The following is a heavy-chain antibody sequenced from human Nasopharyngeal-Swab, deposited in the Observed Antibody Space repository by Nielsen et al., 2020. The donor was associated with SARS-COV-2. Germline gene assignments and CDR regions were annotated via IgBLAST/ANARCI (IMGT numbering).Heavy chain of an antibody. V-gene: IGHV5-51*01. J-gene: IGHJ5*02. CDR2: IYPGDSDT. CDR3: ARARPVYYYGSGSYFDGWGWFDP. Sequence: VRQMPGKGLEWMGIIYPGDSDTRYSPSFQGQVTISADKSISTAYLQWGSLKASDTAMYYCARARPVYYYGSGSYFDGWGWFDPWGQGTLVTVSS. D-gene: IGHD3-10*01.